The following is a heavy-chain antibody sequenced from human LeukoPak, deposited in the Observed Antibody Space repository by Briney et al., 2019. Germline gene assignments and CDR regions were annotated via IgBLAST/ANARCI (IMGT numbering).Heavy chain of an antibody. CDR1: GYSISSGYY. CDR2: IYYSGST. D-gene: IGHD3-3*01. Sequence: SETLSLTCTVSGYSISSGYYWGWIRQPPGKGLEWIGSIYYSGSTYYNPSLKSRVTISVDTSKNQFSLKLSSVTAADTAVYYCARGTYYDFWSGSYGPTNWFDPWGQGTLVTVSS. CDR3: ARGTYYDFWSGSYGPTNWFDP. J-gene: IGHJ5*02. V-gene: IGHV4-38-2*02.